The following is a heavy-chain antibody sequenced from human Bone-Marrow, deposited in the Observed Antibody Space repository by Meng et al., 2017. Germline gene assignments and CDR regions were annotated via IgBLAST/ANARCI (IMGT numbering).Heavy chain of an antibody. CDR1: GFTFSSYA. CDR2: ISSSSSYI. D-gene: IGHD4-17*01. Sequence: GESLKISCVASGFTFSSYAMHWVRQAPGKGLEWVSSISSSSSYIYYADSVKGRFTISRDNSKNTLYLQMNSLRAEDTAVYYCARGLNGLLTTVTNPDYWGQGTLVTVSS. CDR3: ARGLNGLLTTVTNPDY. J-gene: IGHJ4*02. V-gene: IGHV3-21*01.